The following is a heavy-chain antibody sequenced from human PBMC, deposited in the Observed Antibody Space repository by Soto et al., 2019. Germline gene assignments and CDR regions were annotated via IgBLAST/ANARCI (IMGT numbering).Heavy chain of an antibody. J-gene: IGHJ6*03. CDR3: ARASRDFYYYMDV. CDR1: GSTFTSYD. Sequence: QVQLVQSGAEVKKPGASLKVSCKASGSTFTSYDINWVRQATGQGPEWMGWMNPNSANTGYAQKFQGRVTVTRNTSISTVYMELSSLRSEDTAVYYCARASRDFYYYMDVWGEGTTVTVSS. CDR2: MNPNSANT. V-gene: IGHV1-8*01.